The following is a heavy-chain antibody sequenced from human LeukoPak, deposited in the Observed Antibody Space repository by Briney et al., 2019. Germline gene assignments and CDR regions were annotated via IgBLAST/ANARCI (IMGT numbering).Heavy chain of an antibody. D-gene: IGHD6-19*01. J-gene: IGHJ4*02. V-gene: IGHV4-59*08. CDR3: ARHTSSGYD. CDR2: IYYSGST. Sequence: SETLSLTCTVSGGSISSYYWSWIRQPPGKGLEWIGYIYYSGSTNYNPSLKSRVTISVDTSKNQFSLKLSSVTAADTAVYYCARHTSSGYDWGQGTLVTVSS. CDR1: GGSISSYY.